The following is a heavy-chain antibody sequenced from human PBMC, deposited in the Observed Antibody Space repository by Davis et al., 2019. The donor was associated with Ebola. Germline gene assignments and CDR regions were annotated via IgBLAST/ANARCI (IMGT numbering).Heavy chain of an antibody. J-gene: IGHJ3*02. Sequence: SVKVSCKASGGTFSSYAISWVRQAPGQGLEWMGGIIPIFGTANYAQKFQGRVTITADESTSTAYMELSSLRSEDTAVYYCARGGGYSSSSGGVAFDIWGQGTTVTVSS. CDR1: GGTFSSYA. CDR2: IIPIFGTA. CDR3: ARGGGYSSSSGGVAFDI. V-gene: IGHV1-69*13. D-gene: IGHD6-6*01.